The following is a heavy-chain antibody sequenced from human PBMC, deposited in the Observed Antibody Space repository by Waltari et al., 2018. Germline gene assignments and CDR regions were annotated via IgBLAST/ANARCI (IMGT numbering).Heavy chain of an antibody. CDR2: MNQDGSAK. V-gene: IGHV3-7*03. CDR3: ARVAWGLGQDN. J-gene: IGHJ4*02. Sequence: EVQLVESGGGLVQPGGSLRLSCVASDFTFSDFWMTWVRQAPEKGLECVATMNQDGSAKLYVESVRGRFTVSRDNAKKSLFLQMNSLRAEDTAVYYCARVAWGLGQDNWGQGTLVTVSS. CDR1: DFTFSDFW. D-gene: IGHD3-16*01.